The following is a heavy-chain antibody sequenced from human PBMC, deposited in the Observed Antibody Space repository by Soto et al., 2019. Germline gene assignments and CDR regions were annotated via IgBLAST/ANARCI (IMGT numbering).Heavy chain of an antibody. D-gene: IGHD2-8*02. CDR2: IIPLHNTS. CDR1: GGAFPNYS. Sequence: QVQLLQSGAEVKKPGSSVKVSCKVSGGAFPNYSLNWVRHATGQGLEWLGGIIPLHNTSNYSLKLLGRGSVTADISSNTVYMHLSGLTSYDTATYYCAMWSILNPLYYRGMDVWGQGTPVTVSS. CDR3: AMWSILNPLYYRGMDV. V-gene: IGHV1-69*06. J-gene: IGHJ6*02.